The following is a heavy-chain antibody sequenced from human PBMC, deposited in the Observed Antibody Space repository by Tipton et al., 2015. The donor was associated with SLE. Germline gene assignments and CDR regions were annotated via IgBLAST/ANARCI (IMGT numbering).Heavy chain of an antibody. Sequence: TLSLTCAVYGGSFSGYYWSWIRQPPGKGLEWIGEINHSGSTNYNPSLKSRVTISVDTSKNQFSLKLSSVTAADTAVYYCARDFRELGYYYYGMDVWGQGTTVTVS. CDR1: GGSFSGYY. D-gene: IGHD3-16*01. V-gene: IGHV4-34*01. CDR3: ARDFRELGYYYYGMDV. CDR2: INHSGST. J-gene: IGHJ6*02.